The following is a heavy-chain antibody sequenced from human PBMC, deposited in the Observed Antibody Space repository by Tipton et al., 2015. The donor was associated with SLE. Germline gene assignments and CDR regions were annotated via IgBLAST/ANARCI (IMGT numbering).Heavy chain of an antibody. CDR1: GGSISGGSYY. CDR3: ARGVAGYYFYYYLDV. J-gene: IGHJ6*03. D-gene: IGHD6-19*01. Sequence: TLSLTCTVSGGSISGGSYYWTWIRQPAGKGLEWIGRIYTTGNANYNPSLKSRVTMSVDTSKNQFSLKLTSVTAADTAVYYCARGVAGYYFYYYLDVWGSGTAVTVSS. CDR2: IYTTGNA. V-gene: IGHV4-61*02.